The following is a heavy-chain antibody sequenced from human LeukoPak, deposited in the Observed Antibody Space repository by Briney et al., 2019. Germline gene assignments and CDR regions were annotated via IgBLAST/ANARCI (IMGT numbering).Heavy chain of an antibody. CDR2: ISGSGGST. D-gene: IGHD3-10*01. V-gene: IGHV3-23*01. CDR3: AKDQITMVRGVIDRDWFDP. J-gene: IGHJ5*02. Sequence: GGSLRLSCAASGFTFSSYAMSWVRQAPGKGLEWVSAISGSGGSTYYADSVKGRFTISRDNSKNTLYLQMNSLRAEDTAVYYCAKDQITMVRGVIDRDWFDPWAREPWSPSPQ. CDR1: GFTFSSYA.